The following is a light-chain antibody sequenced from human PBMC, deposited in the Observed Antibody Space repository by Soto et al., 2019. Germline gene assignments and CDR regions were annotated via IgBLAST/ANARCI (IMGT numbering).Light chain of an antibody. Sequence: EIVLTQSPATLSLSPGEGATLSCRASQSVGSYLAWYQQKPGQAPRLLIYDASNRATGIPARFSGSGSGTDLTLTISSLEPEDFAVYYCQQRSNWWTFGQGTKVEIK. V-gene: IGKV3-11*01. CDR3: QQRSNWWT. J-gene: IGKJ1*01. CDR1: QSVGSY. CDR2: DAS.